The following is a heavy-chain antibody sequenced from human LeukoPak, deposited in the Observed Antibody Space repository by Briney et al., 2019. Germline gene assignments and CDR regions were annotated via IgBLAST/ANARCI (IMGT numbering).Heavy chain of an antibody. D-gene: IGHD4-23*01. Sequence: GGSLRLSCAASGFTVSSNYMSWVRQAPGKGLEWVSVIYNNGNTYYADSVKGRFTISRDNSKNTLYHQMNSLRAEDTAVYYCAREVTGGNPFDYWGQGTLVTVSS. CDR1: GFTVSSNY. V-gene: IGHV3-53*01. CDR3: AREVTGGNPFDY. J-gene: IGHJ4*02. CDR2: IYNNGNT.